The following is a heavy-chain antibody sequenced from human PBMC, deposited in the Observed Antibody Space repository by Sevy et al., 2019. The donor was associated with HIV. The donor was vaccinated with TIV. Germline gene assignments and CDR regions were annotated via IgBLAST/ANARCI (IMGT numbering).Heavy chain of an antibody. CDR3: ARNDFWSGYSNFPFDY. D-gene: IGHD3-3*01. V-gene: IGHV3-48*01. CDR1: GFTFSSYS. Sequence: GGSLRLSCAASGFTFSSYSMNWVRQAPGKGLEWASYISSSSSTIYYADSVKGRFTISRDNAKNSLYLQMNSLRAEDTAVYYCARNDFWSGYSNFPFDYWGQGTLVTVSS. CDR2: ISSSSSTI. J-gene: IGHJ4*02.